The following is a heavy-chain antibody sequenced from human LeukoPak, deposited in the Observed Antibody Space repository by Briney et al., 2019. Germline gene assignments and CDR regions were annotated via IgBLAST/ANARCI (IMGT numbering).Heavy chain of an antibody. D-gene: IGHD3-3*01. CDR1: GVPFSNVW. CDR3: STVGEYNDIWLGYYYGY. Sequence: GGSLRLSCTSSGVPFSNVWVPWVRQVPGKGLEWVGRIRSYGYGGTTGYAASVKGRFIISRDDSKDTVYLQMDSLKIEDTAVYYCSTVGEYNDIWLGYYYGYWGPGTRVTVSS. J-gene: IGHJ4*02. V-gene: IGHV3-15*01. CDR2: IRSYGYGGTT.